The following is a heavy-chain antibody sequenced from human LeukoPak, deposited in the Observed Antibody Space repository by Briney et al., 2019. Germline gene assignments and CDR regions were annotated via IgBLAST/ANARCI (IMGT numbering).Heavy chain of an antibody. Sequence: SETLSLTCAVYGGSFSGYYWSWIRQPPGKGLEWIGEINHSGSTNYNPSLKSRVTISVDTSKNQFSLKLSSVTAADTAVYYCARPRRGAKLFDYWGQGTLVTVSS. V-gene: IGHV4-34*01. CDR3: ARPRRGAKLFDY. CDR1: GGSFSGYY. D-gene: IGHD1-26*01. CDR2: INHSGST. J-gene: IGHJ4*02.